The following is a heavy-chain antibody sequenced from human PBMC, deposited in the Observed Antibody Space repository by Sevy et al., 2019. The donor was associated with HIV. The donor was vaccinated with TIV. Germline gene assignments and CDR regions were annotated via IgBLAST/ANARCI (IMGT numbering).Heavy chain of an antibody. J-gene: IGHJ4*02. V-gene: IGHV1-18*01. CDR3: ARAAVYYDSSGYYPHYFDY. Sequence: ASVKVSCKASGYTFTSYGISWVRQAPGQGLERMGWISAYNGNTNYAQKLQGRVTMTTDTSTSTAYMELRSLRSDDTAVYYCARAAVYYDSSGYYPHYFDYWGQGTLVTVSS. CDR1: GYTFTSYG. CDR2: ISAYNGNT. D-gene: IGHD3-22*01.